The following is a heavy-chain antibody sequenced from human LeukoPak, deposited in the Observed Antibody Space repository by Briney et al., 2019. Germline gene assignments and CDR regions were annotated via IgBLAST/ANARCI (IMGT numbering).Heavy chain of an antibody. Sequence: GGSLRLSCAVSGFTFSTKSMNWVRQAPGKGLEWVSYITADSGTTYYADSVKGRFTISRGNAKNSLYLQMNSLRAGDTAVYYCARGRYFDWSYYYYGMDVWGQGTTVTVSS. V-gene: IGHV3-48*01. CDR1: GFTFSTKS. CDR2: ITADSGTT. J-gene: IGHJ6*02. D-gene: IGHD3-9*01. CDR3: ARGRYFDWSYYYYGMDV.